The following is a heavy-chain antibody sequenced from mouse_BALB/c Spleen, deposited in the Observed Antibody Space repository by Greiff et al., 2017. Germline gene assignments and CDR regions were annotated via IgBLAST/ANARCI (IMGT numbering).Heavy chain of an antibody. D-gene: IGHD2-14*01. CDR3: ANYRYDYFDY. CDR1: GYSITSDYA. J-gene: IGHJ2*01. V-gene: IGHV3-2*02. Sequence: EVKLEESGPGLVKPSQSLSLTCTVTGYSITSDYAWNWIRQFPGNKLEWMGYISYSGSTSYNPSLKSRISITRDTSKNQFFLQLNSVTTEDTATYYCANYRYDYFDYWGQGTTLTVSS. CDR2: ISYSGST.